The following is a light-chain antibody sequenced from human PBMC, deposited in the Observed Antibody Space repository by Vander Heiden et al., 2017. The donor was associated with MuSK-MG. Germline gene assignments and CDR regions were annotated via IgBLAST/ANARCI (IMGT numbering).Light chain of an antibody. Sequence: DIQMTQSPSSLSASVGDRVTITCRASQSISSYLNWYQQKPGKAPKLLIYAASSLHSGVPSRFSGSGSGTDFTLSISSLQPEDFATYYCQQSYSTPSTFGQGTKVEIK. J-gene: IGKJ1*01. CDR3: QQSYSTPST. CDR2: AAS. CDR1: QSISSY. V-gene: IGKV1-39*01.